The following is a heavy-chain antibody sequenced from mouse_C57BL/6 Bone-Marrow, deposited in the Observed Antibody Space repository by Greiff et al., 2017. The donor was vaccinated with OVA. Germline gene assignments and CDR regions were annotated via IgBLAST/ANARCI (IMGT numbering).Heavy chain of an antibody. Sequence: LQESGAELVRPGSSVKLSCKASGYTFTSYWMDWVKQRPGQGLEWIGNIYPSDSETHYNQKFKDKATLTVDKSSSTAYMQLSSLTSEDSAVYYCARGGLRWYFDVWGTGTTVTVSS. CDR2: IYPSDSET. V-gene: IGHV1-61*01. CDR3: ARGGLRWYFDV. CDR1: GYTFTSYW. D-gene: IGHD2-4*01. J-gene: IGHJ1*03.